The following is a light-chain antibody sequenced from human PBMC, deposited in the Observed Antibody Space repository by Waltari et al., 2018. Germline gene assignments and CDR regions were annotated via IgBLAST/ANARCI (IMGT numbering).Light chain of an antibody. CDR2: SDN. CDR1: SSNIGINT. Sequence: QSVVTQPPSASGTPGQWVTISCSGSSSNIGINTVNWYQQLPGTAPKLLVYSDNQRPSGVPDRFSGSKSGTSASLAISGRQSEDEAGYYCAAWDDSLNAVVFGGGTKLTVL. V-gene: IGLV1-44*01. CDR3: AAWDDSLNAVV. J-gene: IGLJ3*02.